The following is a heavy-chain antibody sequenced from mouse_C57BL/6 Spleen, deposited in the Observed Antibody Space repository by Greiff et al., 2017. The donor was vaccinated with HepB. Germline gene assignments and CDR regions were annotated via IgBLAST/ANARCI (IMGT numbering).Heavy chain of an antibody. Sequence: VQLQHSVPGLVQPSQSLSITCTVSGFSLTSYCVHWVRQSPGKGLEWLGVIWSGGSTDYNAGFISRLSISKDNSKSEVFFKMNSLQADDTAIYYCASTTNYYYGRSSPCAMDYWGQGTSVTVSS. CDR3: ASTTNYYYGRSSPCAMDY. J-gene: IGHJ4*01. D-gene: IGHD1-1*01. V-gene: IGHV2-2*01. CDR1: GFSLTSYC. CDR2: IWSGGST.